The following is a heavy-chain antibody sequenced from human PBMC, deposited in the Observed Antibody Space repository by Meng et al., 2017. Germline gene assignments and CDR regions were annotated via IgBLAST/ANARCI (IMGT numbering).Heavy chain of an antibody. CDR2: ISSSGSTI. J-gene: IGHJ4*02. Sequence: LTCAASGFTFSSYEMNWVRQAPGKGLEWVSYISSSGSTIYYADSVKGRFTISRDNAKNSLYLQMNSLRAEDTAVYYCARGDGYSYGNLARRLVDYWGQGTLVTVSS. CDR3: ARGDGYSYGNLARRLVDY. V-gene: IGHV3-48*03. D-gene: IGHD5-18*01. CDR1: GFTFSSYE.